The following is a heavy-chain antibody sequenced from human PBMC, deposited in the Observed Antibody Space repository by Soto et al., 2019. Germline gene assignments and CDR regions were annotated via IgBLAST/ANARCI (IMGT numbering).Heavy chain of an antibody. Sequence: TSETLSLTCVVSGNSISTTNWWSWVRQSPGKGLEWIGEIYHSGSTNYNPSLKSRVTISVDKSKNQFSLKLSSATAADTAVYYCARDVGYHYDGSPSGQFDFWGQGTLVTVSS. V-gene: IGHV4-4*02. CDR2: IYHSGST. D-gene: IGHD3-22*01. CDR1: GNSISTTNW. J-gene: IGHJ4*02. CDR3: ARDVGYHYDGSPSGQFDF.